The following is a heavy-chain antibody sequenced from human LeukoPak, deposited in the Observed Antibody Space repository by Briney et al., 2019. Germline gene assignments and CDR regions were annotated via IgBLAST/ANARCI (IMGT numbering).Heavy chain of an antibody. CDR2: ISWNSGNI. D-gene: IGHD3-9*01. V-gene: IGHV3-9*01. CDR1: GFNFDDYA. Sequence: PGRPLRLSCAASGFNFDDYAMHWVRQVPGKGLEGVSGISWNSGNIAYADSVKGRFTISRDSAKTSLYLQINNLRAEDTALYYCAKDGKLRYFDWLLFPPSFDYWGQGTLVTVSS. J-gene: IGHJ4*02. CDR3: AKDGKLRYFDWLLFPPSFDY.